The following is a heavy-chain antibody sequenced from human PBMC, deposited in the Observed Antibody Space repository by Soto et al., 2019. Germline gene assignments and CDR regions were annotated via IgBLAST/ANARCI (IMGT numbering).Heavy chain of an antibody. CDR2: IIPIFGTA. J-gene: IGHJ6*02. V-gene: IGHV1-69*01. CDR3: AREYVITFGGVIARPTTRGGMDV. CDR1: GGTFSSYA. Sequence: QVQLVQSGAEVKKPGSSVKVSCKASGGTFSSYAISWVRQAPGQGLEWMGGIIPIFGTANYAQKFQGRVTITADESTSTAYMELSSLRSEDTAVYYCAREYVITFGGVIARPTTRGGMDVWGQGTTVTVSS. D-gene: IGHD3-16*02.